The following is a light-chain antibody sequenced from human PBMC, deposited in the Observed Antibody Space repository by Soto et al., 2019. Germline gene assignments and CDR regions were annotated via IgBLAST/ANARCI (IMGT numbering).Light chain of an antibody. CDR1: QDISNY. CDR3: PQYDKLPPFT. V-gene: IGKV1-33*01. Sequence: DIQMTQSPSSLSASVGDRVTITCQARQDISNYLNWYQQKPWKSPKILIYDASNLETGVPSRFSGSGSGTEFTISISSPQPEDIATSYCPQYDKLPPFTFGPGTKVDIK. CDR2: DAS. J-gene: IGKJ3*01.